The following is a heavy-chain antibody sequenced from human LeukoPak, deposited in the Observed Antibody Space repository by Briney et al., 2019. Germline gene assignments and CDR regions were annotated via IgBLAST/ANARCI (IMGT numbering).Heavy chain of an antibody. CDR2: IYPGDSDT. D-gene: IGHD3-3*01. V-gene: IGHV5-51*01. J-gene: IGHJ4*02. CDR1: GYTFSSYW. CDR3: ARQNDFRLDY. Sequence: GESLQISCKGSGYTFSSYWIGWVRQLPGKGLEWMGIIYPGDSDTRYSPSLQGQVNISVDTSIGTAYLQWSSLKASDTAIYYCARQNDFRLDYWGQGTLVTVSS.